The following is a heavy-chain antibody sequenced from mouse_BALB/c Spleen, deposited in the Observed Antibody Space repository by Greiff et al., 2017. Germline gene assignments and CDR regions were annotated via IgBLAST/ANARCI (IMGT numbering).Heavy chain of an antibody. CDR3: ARRPARATAWFAY. J-gene: IGHJ3*01. Sequence: VQLKESGPGLVKPSQSLSLTCSVTGYSITSGYYWNWIRQFPGNKLEWMGYISYDGSNNYNPSLKNRISITRDTSKNQFFLKLNSVTTEDTATYYCARRPARATAWFAYWGQGTLVTVSA. D-gene: IGHD3-1*01. V-gene: IGHV3-6*02. CDR1: GYSITSGYY. CDR2: ISYDGSN.